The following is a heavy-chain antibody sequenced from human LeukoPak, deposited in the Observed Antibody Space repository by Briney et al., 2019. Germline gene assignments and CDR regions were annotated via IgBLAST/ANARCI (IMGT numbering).Heavy chain of an antibody. CDR1: VFTFSSYS. Sequence: GGSLRLSCAASVFTFSSYSMNWVRQAPGKGLGWVSSISSSSSYIYYADSVKGRFTISRDNAKNSLYLQMNSLRAEDTAVYYCARGGSSSSSGFDYWGQGTLVTVSS. D-gene: IGHD6-6*01. J-gene: IGHJ4*02. CDR2: ISSSSSYI. CDR3: ARGGSSSSSGFDY. V-gene: IGHV3-21*01.